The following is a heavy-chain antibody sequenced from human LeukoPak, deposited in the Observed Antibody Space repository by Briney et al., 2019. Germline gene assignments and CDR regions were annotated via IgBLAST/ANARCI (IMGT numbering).Heavy chain of an antibody. J-gene: IGHJ5*02. CDR3: ARGITMVRGILNWFDP. CDR2: IYYSGST. D-gene: IGHD3-10*01. V-gene: IGHV4-59*01. CDR1: GGSISSYY. Sequence: PSETLSLTCTVSGGSISSYYWSWIRQPPGKGLEWIEYIYYSGSTNYNPSLKSRVTISVDTSKNQFSLKLSSVTAADTAVYYCARGITMVRGILNWFDPWGQGTLVTVSS.